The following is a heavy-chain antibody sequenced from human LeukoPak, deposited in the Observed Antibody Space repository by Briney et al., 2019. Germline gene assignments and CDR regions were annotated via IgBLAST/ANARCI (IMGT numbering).Heavy chain of an antibody. CDR3: ASLKGLFDYFDY. D-gene: IGHD3-22*01. V-gene: IGHV3-53*01. CDR1: GGSISSSSYY. J-gene: IGHJ4*02. CDR2: LYNAGST. Sequence: ETLSLTCTVSGGSISSSSYYWGWIRQPPGQGLEWVSVLYNAGSTYYADSVKGRFTISRDNSKNTLYLQMYSLRAEDTAVYYCASLKGLFDYFDYWGQGILVTVYS.